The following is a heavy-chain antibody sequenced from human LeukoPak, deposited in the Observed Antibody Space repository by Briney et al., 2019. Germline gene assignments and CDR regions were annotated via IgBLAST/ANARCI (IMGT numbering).Heavy chain of an antibody. V-gene: IGHV3-7*01. CDR2: INQDGSEK. CDR1: GFTFSTYW. J-gene: IGHJ4*02. Sequence: PGGSLRLSCAASGFTFSTYWMSWVRQAPGKGLEWVANINQDGSEKSYVDSVKGRFTISRDNAKKSLYLQMNSLRAEDTAVYYCARDRVNYFDYWGRGTLVTVSS. CDR3: ARDRVNYFDY. D-gene: IGHD3-10*01.